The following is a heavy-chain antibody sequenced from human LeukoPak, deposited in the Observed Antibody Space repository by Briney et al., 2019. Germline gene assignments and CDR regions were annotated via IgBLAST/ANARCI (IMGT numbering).Heavy chain of an antibody. V-gene: IGHV4-59*08. Sequence: SETLSLTCTVSGGSISSYYWSWIRQPPGKGLEWIGYIYYSGSTNYNPSLKSRVTISVDTSKNQFSLKLSSVTAADTAVYYRARSVRGGTFDYWGQGTLVTVSS. CDR1: GGSISSYY. CDR3: ARSVRGGTFDY. D-gene: IGHD2-15*01. CDR2: IYYSGST. J-gene: IGHJ4*02.